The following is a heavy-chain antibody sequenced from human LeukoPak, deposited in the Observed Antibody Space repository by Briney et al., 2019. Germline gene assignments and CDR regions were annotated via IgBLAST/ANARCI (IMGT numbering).Heavy chain of an antibody. V-gene: IGHV3-33*01. CDR3: ALTNRGVLDI. CDR1: GLSLTTHG. CDR2: IWYDGSNK. Sequence: GGSLRLSCAASGLSLTTHGIHWVRQAPGKGLEWVAVIWYDGSNKYYADSVKGRFTISRDNSKNTLYLQMNSLRAEDTAVYYCALTNRGVLDIWGQGTMVTVSS. D-gene: IGHD1-1*01. J-gene: IGHJ3*02.